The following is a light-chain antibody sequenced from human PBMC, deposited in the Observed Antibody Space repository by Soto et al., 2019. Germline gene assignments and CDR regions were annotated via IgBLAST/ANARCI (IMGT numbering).Light chain of an antibody. V-gene: IGKV1-27*01. J-gene: IGKJ1*01. Sequence: DVPMTQSPSSLSASVGDRVAFTCRASQGNGIYLAWYQQKPGKVPELLIYAASTLQSGVPSRFSGSGSGTDFTLTISSLQPEDVATYYCQNQGTFGQGTKVEIK. CDR3: QNQGT. CDR2: AAS. CDR1: QGNGIY.